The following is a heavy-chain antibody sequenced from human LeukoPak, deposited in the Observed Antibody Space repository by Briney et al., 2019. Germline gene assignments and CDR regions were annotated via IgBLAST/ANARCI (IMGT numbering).Heavy chain of an antibody. CDR2: INHSGST. J-gene: IGHJ3*02. V-gene: IGHV4-39*07. CDR1: GGSISSGGYY. Sequence: PSETLSLTCTVSGGSISSGGYYWSWIRQPPGKGLEWIGEINHSGSTNYNPSLKSRVTISVDTSKNQFSLKLSSVTAADTAVYYCAREPQVGQWLVLDAFDIWGQGTMVTVSS. D-gene: IGHD6-19*01. CDR3: AREPQVGQWLVLDAFDI.